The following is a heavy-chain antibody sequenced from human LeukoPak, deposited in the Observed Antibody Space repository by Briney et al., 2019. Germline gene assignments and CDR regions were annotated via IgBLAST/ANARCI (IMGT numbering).Heavy chain of an antibody. Sequence: PGGSLRLSCAVSGFTFSDYFMSWIRQAPGKGLEWVSYISSSGNTISYADSVKGRFTISRDNAKNSLYLQMNSLRAEDTAVYFCARDAAGWEDTTYFDYWGQGTLVTVSS. CDR3: ARDAAGWEDTTYFDY. D-gene: IGHD6-13*01. CDR1: GFTFSDYF. CDR2: ISSSGNTI. J-gene: IGHJ4*02. V-gene: IGHV3-11*01.